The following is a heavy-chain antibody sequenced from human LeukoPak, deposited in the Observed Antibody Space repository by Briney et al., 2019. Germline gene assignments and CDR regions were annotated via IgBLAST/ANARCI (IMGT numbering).Heavy chain of an antibody. CDR1: GGSISSGSYY. J-gene: IGHJ6*03. V-gene: IGHV4-61*02. CDR2: IYISGST. Sequence: SETLSLTCTVSGGSISSGSYYWSWIRQPAGKGLEWIGRIYISGSTNYNPSLKSRVTISVDTSKNQFSLKLSSVTAADTAVYYCARLRRQLYCSSTSCRTPYYYYYMGVWGKGTTVTVSS. CDR3: ARLRRQLYCSSTSCRTPYYYYYMGV. D-gene: IGHD2-2*01.